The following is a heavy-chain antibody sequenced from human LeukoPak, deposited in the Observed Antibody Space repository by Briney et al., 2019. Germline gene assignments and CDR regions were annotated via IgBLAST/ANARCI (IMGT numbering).Heavy chain of an antibody. Sequence: GGSLRLSCAASGFTFSSYAMSWVRQAPGKGLEWVSAISGSGGSTYYADSVRGRFTISRDNSKNTLYLQMNSLRAEDTAMYFCKTDGYPTWFDPWGQGTLVTVSS. CDR3: KTDGYPTWFDP. CDR1: GFTFSSYA. V-gene: IGHV3-23*01. J-gene: IGHJ5*02. CDR2: ISGSGGST. D-gene: IGHD5-12*01.